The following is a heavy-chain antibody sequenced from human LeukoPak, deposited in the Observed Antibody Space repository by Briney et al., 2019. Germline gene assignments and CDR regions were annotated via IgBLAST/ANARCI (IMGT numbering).Heavy chain of an antibody. J-gene: IGHJ4*02. Sequence: SETLSFTCAVYGGSFSGYYWSWIRQPPGKGLEWIGEINHSGSTNYNPSLKSRVTISVDTSKNQFSLKLSSVTAADTAVYYCARGLGYDILTGYRGYYFDYWGQGTLVTVSS. CDR3: ARGLGYDILTGYRGYYFDY. V-gene: IGHV4-34*01. D-gene: IGHD3-9*01. CDR2: INHSGST. CDR1: GGSFSGYY.